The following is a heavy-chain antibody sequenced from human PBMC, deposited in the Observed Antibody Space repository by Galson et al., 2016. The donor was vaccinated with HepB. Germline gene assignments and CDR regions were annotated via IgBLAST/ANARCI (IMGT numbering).Heavy chain of an antibody. J-gene: IGHJ6*02. Sequence: GLEWIAYISYSGSTNYNPSLKSRVTISVDTSKNQFSLKLSSVTAADTAVYYCARWYYDYVWGSYGMDVWGQGTTVTVSS. D-gene: IGHD3-16*01. V-gene: IGHV4-59*01. CDR3: ARWYYDYVWGSYGMDV. CDR2: ISYSGST.